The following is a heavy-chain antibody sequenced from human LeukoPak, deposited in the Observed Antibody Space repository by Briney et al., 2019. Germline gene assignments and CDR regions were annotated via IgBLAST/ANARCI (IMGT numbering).Heavy chain of an antibody. J-gene: IGHJ3*02. CDR3: ASEDYANAFDI. CDR2: IYTSGST. Sequence: SQTLSLTCTVSGGSISSGSYYWSWIRQPAGKGLEWIGRIYTSGSTNYNPSLKSRVTISVDTSKNQFSLKLSSVTAADTAVYYCASEDYANAFDIWGQGTMVTVSS. D-gene: IGHD4-17*01. V-gene: IGHV4-61*02. CDR1: GGSISSGSYY.